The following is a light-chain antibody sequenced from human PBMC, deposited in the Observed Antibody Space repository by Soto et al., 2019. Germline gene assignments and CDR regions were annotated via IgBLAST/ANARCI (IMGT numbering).Light chain of an antibody. CDR2: DAS. Sequence: EIVLTQSPATLSLSPGERATLSCRASQSVSNYLAWYQQKPGQAPRLLIYDASNRAAGIPARFSGSGSGTDFTLTISSLEPEDFAVYYWLQRRNWPQYTFGQGTKLEIK. CDR3: LQRRNWPQYT. CDR1: QSVSNY. J-gene: IGKJ2*01. V-gene: IGKV3-11*01.